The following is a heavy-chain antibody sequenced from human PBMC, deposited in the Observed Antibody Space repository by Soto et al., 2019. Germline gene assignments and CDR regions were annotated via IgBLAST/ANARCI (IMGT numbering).Heavy chain of an antibody. D-gene: IGHD6-19*01. J-gene: IGHJ4*02. CDR2: ISYDGSNK. Sequence: GGSLRLSCAASGFTFSSYAMHWVRQAPGKGLEWVAVISYDGSNKYYADPVKGRFTIARDNSKNTLYLQMNSLRAEDAAVYYCARDPAEQWLANFDYWGQGTLVTVSS. CDR3: ARDPAEQWLANFDY. V-gene: IGHV3-30*04. CDR1: GFTFSSYA.